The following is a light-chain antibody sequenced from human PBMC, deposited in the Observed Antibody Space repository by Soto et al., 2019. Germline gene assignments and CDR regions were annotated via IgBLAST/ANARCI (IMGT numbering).Light chain of an antibody. CDR3: QQSYSTPPT. Sequence: DIQMTQSPSSLSASVGDRVTITCRASQSISSYLNWYQQKPGQAPKLLIYAASSLQSGVSSRFSGSGSGTDFTLTISSLQPEDFATYYCQQSYSTPPTFGQGTKVEI. J-gene: IGKJ1*01. CDR1: QSISSY. CDR2: AAS. V-gene: IGKV1-39*01.